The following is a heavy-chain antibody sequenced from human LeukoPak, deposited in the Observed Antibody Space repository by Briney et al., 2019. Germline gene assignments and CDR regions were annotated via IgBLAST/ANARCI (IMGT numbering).Heavy chain of an antibody. CDR3: ARVAGWHWFDP. V-gene: IGHV3-23*01. J-gene: IGHJ5*02. Sequence: GGSLRLSCAASGFTFSSYDMTWVRQAPGRGLEWVSSIRPSGDNTYYGDSVKGRFTIPRDNSKNTVYLQMNNMRVDDTAVYYCARVAGWHWFDPRGQGTLVTVSS. D-gene: IGHD6-19*01. CDR1: GFTFSSYD. CDR2: IRPSGDNT.